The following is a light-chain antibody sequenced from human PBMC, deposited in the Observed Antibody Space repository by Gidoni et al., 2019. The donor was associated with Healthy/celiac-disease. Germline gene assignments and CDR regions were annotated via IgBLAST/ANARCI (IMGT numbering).Light chain of an antibody. J-gene: IGKJ4*01. CDR3: QQRSNCT. V-gene: IGKV3-11*01. CDR2: DAS. Sequence: DIVLTQSPATLSLSPGERATLSCRASQSVSSYLAWYQQKPGQAPRLLIYDASNRSTGIPARFSGSGSGTDFTLIISSLEPEDFAVYYCQQRSNCTFGGXTKVEIK. CDR1: QSVSSY.